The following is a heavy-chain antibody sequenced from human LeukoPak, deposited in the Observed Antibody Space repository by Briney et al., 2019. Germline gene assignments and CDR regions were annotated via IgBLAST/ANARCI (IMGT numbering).Heavy chain of an antibody. CDR1: AFTFSSYG. J-gene: IGHJ2*01. CDR3: ASGLAVTATTYWYFDL. CDR2: ISGSGGET. V-gene: IGHV3-23*01. Sequence: QPGGSLRLSCAASAFTFSSYGMSWVRQAPGKGLEWVSTISGSGGETNYADSVKGRFTISRDNSKHTLYLQMSSLRAEDTAVYYCASGLAVTATTYWYFDLWGRGTLVTVSS. D-gene: IGHD2-21*02.